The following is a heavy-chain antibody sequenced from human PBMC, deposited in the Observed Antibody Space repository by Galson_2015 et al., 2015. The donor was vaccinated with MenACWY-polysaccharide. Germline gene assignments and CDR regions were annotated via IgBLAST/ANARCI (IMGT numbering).Heavy chain of an antibody. Sequence: SLRLSCAASGFTFSSYWMHWVRHAPGEGLVWVSRINTDGSSTSHADSVKGRFTVSRDNAKNTVYLQMNSLRAEDTAVYYCARDPHCGAGCSIHDAFDVWGQGTKVTVSS. J-gene: IGHJ3*01. CDR1: GFTFSSYW. V-gene: IGHV3-74*01. CDR3: ARDPHCGAGCSIHDAFDV. CDR2: INTDGSST. D-gene: IGHD2-21*02.